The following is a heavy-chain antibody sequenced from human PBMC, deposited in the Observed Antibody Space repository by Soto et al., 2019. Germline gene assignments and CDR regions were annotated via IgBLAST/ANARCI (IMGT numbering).Heavy chain of an antibody. Sequence: GGSLRLSCAASGFTFSSYSMNWVRQAPGKGLEWVSSISSSSSYIYYADSVKDRFTISRDNAKNSLYLQMNSLRAEDTAVYYCARSPWERGVPDGDAFDIWGQGTMVTVSS. V-gene: IGHV3-21*01. CDR1: GFTFSSYS. CDR3: ARSPWERGVPDGDAFDI. D-gene: IGHD1-1*01. CDR2: ISSSSSYI. J-gene: IGHJ3*02.